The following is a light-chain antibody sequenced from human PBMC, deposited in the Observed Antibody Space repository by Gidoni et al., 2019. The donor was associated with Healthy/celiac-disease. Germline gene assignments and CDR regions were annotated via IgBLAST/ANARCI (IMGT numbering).Light chain of an antibody. J-gene: IGKJ3*01. V-gene: IGKV1-33*01. Sequence: DIQLTQSPSSLSASVGDRVTLTCPASQDISNYLNWYHQKPGKAPKLLIYDASNLETGVPSRFSGSGSGTDFTFTISSLQPEDIATYYCQQYDNLPPCTFGPGTKVDIK. CDR2: DAS. CDR1: QDISNY. CDR3: QQYDNLPPCT.